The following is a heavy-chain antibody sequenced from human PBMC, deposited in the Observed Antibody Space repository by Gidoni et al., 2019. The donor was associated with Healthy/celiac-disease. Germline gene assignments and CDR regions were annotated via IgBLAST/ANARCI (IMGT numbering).Heavy chain of an antibody. CDR1: GGSISSGGYY. CDR3: ARVTGYYDSSALLGWFDP. Sequence: QVQLQESGPGLVKPSQTLSLTCTVSGGSISSGGYYWGWIRQHPGKGLEWIGYIYYSGSTYYNPSLKSRVTISVDTSKNQFSLKLSSVTAADTAVYYCARVTGYYDSSALLGWFDPWGQGTLVTVSS. CDR2: IYYSGST. J-gene: IGHJ5*02. V-gene: IGHV4-31*03. D-gene: IGHD3-22*01.